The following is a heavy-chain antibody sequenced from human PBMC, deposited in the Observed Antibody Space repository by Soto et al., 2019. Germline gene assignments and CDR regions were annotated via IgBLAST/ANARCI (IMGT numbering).Heavy chain of an antibody. CDR3: ARLVYDTRLNYMYFDF. J-gene: IGHJ4*02. CDR1: GGSISSGGYS. V-gene: IGHV4-30-2*01. D-gene: IGHD3-10*01. Sequence: PSETLSLTCAVSGGSISSGGYSWSWIRQPPGQGLEWIGYLYYGGTTYSNPSFERRVAISVDTSKDQFSLKLTSVTAADTAIYFCARLVYDTRLNYMYFDFWGQGALVTVSS. CDR2: LYYGGTT.